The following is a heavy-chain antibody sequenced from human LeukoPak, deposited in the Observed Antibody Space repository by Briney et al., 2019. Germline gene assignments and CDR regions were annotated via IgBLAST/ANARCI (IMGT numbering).Heavy chain of an antibody. CDR2: IKQDGSEK. V-gene: IGHV3-7*01. D-gene: IGHD6-6*01. CDR3: ARVSSPYYYYYMDV. J-gene: IGHJ6*03. CDR1: GFTFTKYW. Sequence: GDSLRLSCAASGFTFTKYWMTWVRQAPGKGLEWVANIKQDGSEKYYVDSVKGRFTISRDNAKNSLYLQMNSLRAEDTAVYYCARVSSPYYYYYMDVWGKGTTVTVSS.